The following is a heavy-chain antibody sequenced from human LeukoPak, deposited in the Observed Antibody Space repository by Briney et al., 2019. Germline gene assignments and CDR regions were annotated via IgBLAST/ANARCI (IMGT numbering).Heavy chain of an antibody. CDR3: ARVKHTYYYDSSGYLD. V-gene: IGHV1-69*05. Sequence: SVKVSCKASGGTFSSYAISWVRQAPGQGLEWMGGIIPIFGTANYAQKFQVRVAITTDESTSTAYMELSSLRSEDTAVYYCARVKHTYYYDSSGYLDWGQGTLVTVSS. J-gene: IGHJ4*02. CDR2: IIPIFGTA. CDR1: GGTFSSYA. D-gene: IGHD3-22*01.